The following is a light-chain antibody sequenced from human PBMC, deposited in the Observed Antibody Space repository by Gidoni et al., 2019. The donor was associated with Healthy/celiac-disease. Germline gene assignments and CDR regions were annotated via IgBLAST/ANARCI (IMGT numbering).Light chain of an antibody. CDR3: QQYYSTPLT. V-gene: IGKV4-1*01. CDR1: QSVLYSSNNKNY. Sequence: IVMTQSSYSLAVSLGERATINCKSSQSVLYSSNNKNYLDWYQQKPGQPPKLLIYWASTRESGVPDRFSGSGSGTDFTLTISSLEAEDVAVYYCQQYYSTPLTFGGXTKVEIK. CDR2: WAS. J-gene: IGKJ4*01.